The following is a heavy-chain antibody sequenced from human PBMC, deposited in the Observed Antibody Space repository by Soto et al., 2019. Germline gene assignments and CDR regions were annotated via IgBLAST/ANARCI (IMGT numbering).Heavy chain of an antibody. D-gene: IGHD3-16*01. J-gene: IGHJ4*02. CDR2: INPSGGST. CDR3: ATVTVGSVMDY. V-gene: IGHV1-46*01. Sequence: QVQLVQSGAEVKKPGASVKVSCKASGYTFSSYYFHWVRQAPGQGLEWMGIINPSGGSTSNAQKCQGRITMTRDTSTSTVYLELSSLRSEDTAVYFCATVTVGSVMDYWGQGTLVTVAS. CDR1: GYTFSSYY.